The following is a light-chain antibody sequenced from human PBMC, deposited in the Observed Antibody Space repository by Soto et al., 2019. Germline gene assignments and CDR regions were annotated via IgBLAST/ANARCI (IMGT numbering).Light chain of an antibody. V-gene: IGKV3-11*01. CDR1: QSVSSY. J-gene: IGKJ4*01. CDR3: QQRSNWPPGT. CDR2: DAS. Sequence: EIVLTQSPATLSLSPGERATLSCRAGQSVSSYLAWYQQKPGQAPRLLIYDASNRATGIPARFSGSGSGTDFTLTISSLEPEDFAVYYCQQRSNWPPGTFGRGTKVDXK.